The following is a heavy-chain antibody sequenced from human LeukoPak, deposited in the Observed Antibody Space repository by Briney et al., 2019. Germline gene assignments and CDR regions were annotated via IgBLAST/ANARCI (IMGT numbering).Heavy chain of an antibody. D-gene: IGHD3-22*01. Sequence: GGSLRLSCAASGFNFRRNGMHWVRQAPGKGLGWLSFIRFDGTKKFYTQSVRGRFTISRDTSINVLYLQMNNLTAEDTAVYYCARDFDDPTGHYYYLPDYWGPGTLVTVSS. CDR3: ARDFDDPTGHYYYLPDY. CDR2: IRFDGTKK. CDR1: GFNFRRNG. J-gene: IGHJ4*02. V-gene: IGHV3-30*02.